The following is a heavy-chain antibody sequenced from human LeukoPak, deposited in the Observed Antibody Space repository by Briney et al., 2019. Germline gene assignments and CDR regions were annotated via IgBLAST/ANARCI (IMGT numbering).Heavy chain of an antibody. V-gene: IGHV1-2*02. D-gene: IGHD5-12*01. J-gene: IGHJ4*02. CDR2: INPDSGGT. CDR3: ARDHLDIVPTIYSF. Sequence: ASVKVSCKASGYTFTAYYMHWVRQAPGQGLKWMGWINPDSGGTNYAQKFQGRVTLTTDTSANTAYLELRSLRSDDTALYYCARDHLDIVPTIYSFWGQGTLVTVSS. CDR1: GYTFTAYY.